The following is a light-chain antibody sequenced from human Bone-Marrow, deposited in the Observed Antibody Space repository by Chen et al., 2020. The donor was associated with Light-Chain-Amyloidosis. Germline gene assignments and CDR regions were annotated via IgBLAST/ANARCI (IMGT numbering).Light chain of an antibody. CDR3: QQCDNSPYT. Sequence: IQMTHSPSSLSASVGDRVTITCQASQDISSCLNCYQQKQGEAPKLLIYDTSILETGVPSRFRGSGSGTHFTFTISSLQSEDFATYYCQQCDNSPYTFGQGTKLEIK. CDR1: QDISSC. CDR2: DTS. J-gene: IGKJ2*01. V-gene: IGKV1-33*01.